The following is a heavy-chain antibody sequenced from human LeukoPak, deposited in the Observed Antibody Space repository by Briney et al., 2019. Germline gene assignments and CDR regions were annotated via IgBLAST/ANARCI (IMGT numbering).Heavy chain of an antibody. V-gene: IGHV3-9*01. J-gene: IGHJ3*02. CDR3: AKALEYSSSSGAFDI. D-gene: IGHD6-6*01. CDR2: ISWNSGSI. Sequence: GGSLRLSCAASGFTFSSYAMSWVRQAPGKGLEWVSGISWNSGSIGYADSVKGRFTISRDNAKNSLYLQMNSLRAEDTALYYCAKALEYSSSSGAFDIWGQGTMVTVSS. CDR1: GFTFSSYA.